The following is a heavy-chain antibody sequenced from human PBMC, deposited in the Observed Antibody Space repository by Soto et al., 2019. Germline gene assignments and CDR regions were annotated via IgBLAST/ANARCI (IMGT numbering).Heavy chain of an antibody. Sequence: SVKVSCKASGYTFNRYYMHWVRQAPGQGLEWMGIINPSSGSTSYAQKFQGRVTMTRDTSTSTVYMELSSLRSEDTAVYYCARDIYCSGGSCRDYWGQGTLLTVS. CDR2: INPSSGST. CDR3: ARDIYCSGGSCRDY. V-gene: IGHV1-46*02. J-gene: IGHJ4*02. D-gene: IGHD2-15*01. CDR1: GYTFNRYY.